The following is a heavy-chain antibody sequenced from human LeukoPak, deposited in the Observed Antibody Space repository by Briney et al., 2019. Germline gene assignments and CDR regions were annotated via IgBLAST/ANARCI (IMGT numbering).Heavy chain of an antibody. CDR1: GFIFDSHA. CDR2: ISSSSSYI. J-gene: IGHJ4*02. D-gene: IGHD6-13*01. Sequence: PGGSLRLSCAGSGFIFDSHALTWVRQAPGKGLEWVSSISSSSSYIYYADSVKGRFTISRDNAKNLLYLQMNSLRAEDTAVYYCARGAAAGLWGQGTLVTVSS. V-gene: IGHV3-21*01. CDR3: ARGAAAGL.